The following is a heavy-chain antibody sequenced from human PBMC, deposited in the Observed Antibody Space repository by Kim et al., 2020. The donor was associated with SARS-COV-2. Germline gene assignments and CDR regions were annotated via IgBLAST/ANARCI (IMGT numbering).Heavy chain of an antibody. V-gene: IGHV4-31*03. D-gene: IGHD3-22*01. CDR3: ARLRFSHNSAPFDY. J-gene: IGHJ4*02. Sequence: SETLSLTCTVSGASISSNEYFWSWIRHHPGKGLEWIGYVYSSGSTHYNPSLRSRVSISVDTSKNQFSLKLSSVTAADTAVYYCARLRFSHNSAPFDYWGQGTLVTVSS. CDR1: GASISSNEYF. CDR2: VYSSGST.